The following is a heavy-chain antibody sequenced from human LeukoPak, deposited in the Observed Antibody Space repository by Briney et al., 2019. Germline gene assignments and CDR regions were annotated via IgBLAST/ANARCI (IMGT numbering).Heavy chain of an antibody. D-gene: IGHD5-24*01. CDR3: AKSRWLQPFYFDY. CDR2: ISGSGGST. CDR1: GFTFSTYG. Sequence: GGSLRLSCAASGFTFSTYGMGWVRQAPGKGLEWVSAISGSGGSTNYADSVKGRFTISRDNSKNTLYLQMNSLGAEDTAVYYCAKSRWLQPFYFDYWGQGTLVTVSS. J-gene: IGHJ4*02. V-gene: IGHV3-23*01.